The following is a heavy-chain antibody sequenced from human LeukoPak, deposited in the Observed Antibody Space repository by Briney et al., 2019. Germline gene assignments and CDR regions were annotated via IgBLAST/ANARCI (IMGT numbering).Heavy chain of an antibody. CDR2: MNPNSGNT. CDR3: ARGGYGDYYFDY. Sequence: ASVKVSCKASGYTFTSYDINWVRQATGQGLEWMGWMNPNSGNTGYAQKFQGRGTITRNTSINTAYMELSSLRSEDTAVYYCARGGYGDYYFDYWGQGTLVTVSS. V-gene: IGHV1-8*03. J-gene: IGHJ4*02. D-gene: IGHD4-17*01. CDR1: GYTFTSYD.